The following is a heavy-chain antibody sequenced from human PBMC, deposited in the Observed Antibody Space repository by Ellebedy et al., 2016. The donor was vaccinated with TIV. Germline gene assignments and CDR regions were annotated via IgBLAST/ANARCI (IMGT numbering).Heavy chain of an antibody. CDR1: GGSISNYY. V-gene: IGHV4-59*08. Sequence: SETLSLTCTVSGGSISNYYWTWIRQPPGKGLEWIGYHYYGGTTNYSPSLRSRVTISIDTSKNQFSLRVISVTAADTAVYYCARGHGDYEDDYYYYMDVWGKGTTVTVSS. CDR2: HYYGGTT. D-gene: IGHD4-17*01. J-gene: IGHJ6*03. CDR3: ARGHGDYEDDYYYYMDV.